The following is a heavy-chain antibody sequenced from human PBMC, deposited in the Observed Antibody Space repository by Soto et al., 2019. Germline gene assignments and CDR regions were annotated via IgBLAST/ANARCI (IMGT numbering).Heavy chain of an antibody. Sequence: SETLSLTCTVSGGSISSYYWSWIRQPPGKGLEWIGYIYYSGSTNYNPSLKSRVTISVDTSKNQFSLKLSSVTAADTAVYYCARGYCSGGSCYARGGWPDAFDIWGQGTMVTVSS. D-gene: IGHD2-15*01. CDR2: IYYSGST. V-gene: IGHV4-59*01. CDR3: ARGYCSGGSCYARGGWPDAFDI. J-gene: IGHJ3*02. CDR1: GGSISSYY.